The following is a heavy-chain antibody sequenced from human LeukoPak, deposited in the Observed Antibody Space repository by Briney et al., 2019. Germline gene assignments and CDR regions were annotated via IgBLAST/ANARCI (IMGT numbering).Heavy chain of an antibody. CDR1: GGSISSSSYY. J-gene: IGHJ4*02. D-gene: IGHD6-13*01. Sequence: SETLSLTCTVSGGSISSSSYYWDWIRQPPGKGLEWIGSIYYSGSTYYNPSLKSRVTISVDTSKNQFSLKLSSVTAADTAVYYCARRIAAAGTFDYWGQGTLVTVSS. V-gene: IGHV4-39*01. CDR2: IYYSGST. CDR3: ARRIAAAGTFDY.